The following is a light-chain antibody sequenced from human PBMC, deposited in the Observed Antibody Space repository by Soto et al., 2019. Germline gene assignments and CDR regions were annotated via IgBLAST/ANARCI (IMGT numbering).Light chain of an antibody. Sequence: EIVMTQSPANLSVSPGESATLSCRASQSISRDLAWYQQKPGQAPRLLMYGASNRATAIPARFSGSGSGTEFSLTISSLQSEDFAVYYCQQYGSSPITFGQGTRLEIK. CDR2: GAS. CDR1: QSISRD. J-gene: IGKJ5*01. CDR3: QQYGSSPIT. V-gene: IGKV3-15*01.